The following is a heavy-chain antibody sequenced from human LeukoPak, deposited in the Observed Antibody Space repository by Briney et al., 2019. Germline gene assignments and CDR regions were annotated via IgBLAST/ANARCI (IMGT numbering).Heavy chain of an antibody. D-gene: IGHD4-17*01. J-gene: IGHJ4*02. CDR1: GYTFTSYG. CDR2: ISAYNGNT. CDR3: ARIETEDYGDYEGLSWPLGY. Sequence: ASVKVSCKPSGYTFTSYGISWVRQAPGQGLEWMGWISAYNGNTNYAQKLQGRVTMTTDTSTSTAYMELRSLRSDDTAVYYCARIETEDYGDYEGLSWPLGYWGQGTLVTVSS. V-gene: IGHV1-18*01.